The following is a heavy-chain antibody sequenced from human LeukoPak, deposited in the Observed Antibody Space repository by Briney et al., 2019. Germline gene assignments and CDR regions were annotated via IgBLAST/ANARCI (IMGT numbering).Heavy chain of an antibody. J-gene: IGHJ3*02. CDR1: GFTFSSYE. D-gene: IGHD6-6*01. CDR2: ISSSSSYI. Sequence: GGSLRLSCAASGFTFSSYEMNWVRQAPGKGLEWVSSISSSSSYIYYADSVKGRFTISRDNAKNSLYLQMNSLRAEDTAVYYCASVSIAATSDAFDIWGQGTMVTVSS. V-gene: IGHV3-21*01. CDR3: ASVSIAATSDAFDI.